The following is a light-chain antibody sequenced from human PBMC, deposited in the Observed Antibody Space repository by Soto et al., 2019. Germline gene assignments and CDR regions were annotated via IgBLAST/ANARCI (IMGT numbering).Light chain of an antibody. V-gene: IGLV2-8*01. CDR3: NSYAGTNNLV. CDR2: EVN. CDR1: SNDVGGYKY. J-gene: IGLJ3*02. Sequence: QSALTQPPSASGSPGQSVTISCTGTSNDVGGYKYVSWYQQHPGKAPKLIIYEVNKRPSGVPDRCSGSKSGNTASLTVSGLQAEDEADYYCNSYAGTNNLVFGGGTKLTVL.